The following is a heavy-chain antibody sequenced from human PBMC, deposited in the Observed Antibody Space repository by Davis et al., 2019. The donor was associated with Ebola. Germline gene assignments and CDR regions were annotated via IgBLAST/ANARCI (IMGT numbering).Heavy chain of an antibody. CDR3: ARSGYDFWSGYPDY. V-gene: IGHV1-3*01. CDR1: GHTFSNYA. D-gene: IGHD3-3*01. CDR2: IHGGNGNR. J-gene: IGHJ4*02. Sequence: ASVKVSCKAPGHTFSNYAMHWVRQAPGQRLEWMGWIHGGNGNRKYSQKFQGRVTTTRDTSASTAYMELSSLRSEDTAVYYCARSGYDFWSGYPDYWGQGTLVTVSS.